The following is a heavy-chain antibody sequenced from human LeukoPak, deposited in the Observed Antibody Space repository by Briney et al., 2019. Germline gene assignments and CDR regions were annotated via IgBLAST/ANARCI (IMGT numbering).Heavy chain of an antibody. D-gene: IGHD3-22*01. Sequence: GGSLRLSCAASGFTFSSYGMHWVRQAPGKGLEWVAFIRYDGSNQYYADSVKGRFTISRDNSKNTLYLQMNSLRAEDTAVYYCAKNSDSSGYYYDDYWGQGTLVTVSS. CDR2: IRYDGSNQ. J-gene: IGHJ4*02. CDR1: GFTFSSYG. CDR3: AKNSDSSGYYYDDY. V-gene: IGHV3-30*02.